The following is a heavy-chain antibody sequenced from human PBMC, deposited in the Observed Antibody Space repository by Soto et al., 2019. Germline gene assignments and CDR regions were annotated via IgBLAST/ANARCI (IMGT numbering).Heavy chain of an antibody. CDR2: VYPADSDT. D-gene: IGHD6-19*01. CDR1: GYSFTNYW. Sequence: PGESLKISCKGSGYSFTNYWIAWVRQVPGKGLEWMAIVYPADSDTRYSPSFQGQVTISADKSISTAYLQWSSLQASDSAIYYCARPDSTGYYDYWGQGTPVTVSS. CDR3: ARPDSTGYYDY. V-gene: IGHV5-51*01. J-gene: IGHJ4*02.